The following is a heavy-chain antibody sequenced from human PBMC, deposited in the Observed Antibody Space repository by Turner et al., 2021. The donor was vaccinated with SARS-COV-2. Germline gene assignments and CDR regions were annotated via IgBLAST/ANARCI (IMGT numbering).Heavy chain of an antibody. CDR1: GGSMRSNY. D-gene: IGHD4-17*01. V-gene: IGHV4-59*08. J-gene: IGHJ6*02. CDR3: ARHSTVTENYSNGMDV. CDR2: IYYSGGT. Sequence: QVQLQESGPGLVKPSDTVSLTCTLSGGSMRSNYWTWVRQPPGKGLEWIGHIYYSGGTNYNPSLKSRVTISIDTSKNQFSLSLSSVTAADTAVYYCARHSTVTENYSNGMDVWGQGTTVTVS.